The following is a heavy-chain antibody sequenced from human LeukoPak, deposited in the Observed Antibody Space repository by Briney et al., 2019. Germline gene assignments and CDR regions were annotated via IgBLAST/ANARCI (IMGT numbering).Heavy chain of an antibody. Sequence: ASVKVSCKASGYTFTGYYMHWVRQAPGQGLEWMGWISAYNGNTNYAQKLQGRVTMTTDTSTSTAYMELRSLRSDDTAVYYCAREEAYYYDSSGYDYYYYYMDVWGKGTTVTVSS. V-gene: IGHV1-18*04. J-gene: IGHJ6*03. CDR1: GYTFTGYY. CDR3: AREEAYYYDSSGYDYYYYYMDV. D-gene: IGHD3-22*01. CDR2: ISAYNGNT.